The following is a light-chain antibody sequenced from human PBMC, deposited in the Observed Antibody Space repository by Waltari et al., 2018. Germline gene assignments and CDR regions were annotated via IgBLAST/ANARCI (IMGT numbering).Light chain of an antibody. CDR3: SSYSTSSSLIL. Sequence: SALSQPASVSGSPGQSITNSGHGASSNVGGKDYVPGYHQHPDKAPNLIIRDVNNRPSGVSNRFSGSKSGNTASLTISGLQAEDEADYYCSSYSTSSSLILFGEGTKVTVL. J-gene: IGLJ2*01. V-gene: IGLV2-14*03. CDR2: DVN. CDR1: SSNVGGKDY.